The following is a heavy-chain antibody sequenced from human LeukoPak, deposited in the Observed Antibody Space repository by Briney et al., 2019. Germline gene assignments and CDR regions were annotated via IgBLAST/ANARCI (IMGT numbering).Heavy chain of an antibody. CDR2: ISSSSSYI. D-gene: IGHD3/OR15-3a*01. CDR1: GFTFSSYS. Sequence: PGGSLRLSCAASGFTFSSYSMNWVRQAPGKGLEWVSSISSSSSYIYYADSVKGRFTISRDNSKNTLYLQMNSLRAEDTAVYYCAKEGPWDWLHVYYYYMDVWGKGTTVTISS. J-gene: IGHJ6*03. CDR3: AKEGPWDWLHVYYYYMDV. V-gene: IGHV3-21*01.